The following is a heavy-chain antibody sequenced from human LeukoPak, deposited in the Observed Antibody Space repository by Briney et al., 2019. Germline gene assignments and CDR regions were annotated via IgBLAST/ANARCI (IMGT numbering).Heavy chain of an antibody. J-gene: IGHJ4*02. D-gene: IGHD5-24*01. CDR1: VGSFSGYY. Sequence: SETLSLTCAVYVGSFSGYYWSWIRQPPGKGLEWIGEINHSGSTNYNPSLKSRVTISVDTSKNQFSLKLSSVTAADTAVYYCASAIYNPSDVDYWGQGTLVTVSS. CDR2: INHSGST. CDR3: ASAIYNPSDVDY. V-gene: IGHV4-34*01.